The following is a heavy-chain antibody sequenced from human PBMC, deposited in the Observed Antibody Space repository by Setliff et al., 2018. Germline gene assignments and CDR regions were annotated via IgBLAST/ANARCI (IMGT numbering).Heavy chain of an antibody. J-gene: IGHJ6*02. Sequence: PGGSLRLSCAASGFTFSRYWMSWVRQAPGKGLEWVANIKQDGSEKYYVDSVKGRFTISRDNAKKSVYLQMNSLRAEDTAVYYCARDHAYGSRFYYYYYGMDVCGQGTTVTVSS. CDR2: IKQDGSEK. CDR3: ARDHAYGSRFYYYYYGMDV. CDR1: GFTFSRYW. D-gene: IGHD3-10*01. V-gene: IGHV3-7*01.